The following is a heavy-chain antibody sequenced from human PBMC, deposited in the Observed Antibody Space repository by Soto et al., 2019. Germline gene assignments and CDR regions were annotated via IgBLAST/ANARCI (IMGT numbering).Heavy chain of an antibody. V-gene: IGHV3-21*01. CDR1: GSTFRSFT. CDR2: ISSNSAYI. D-gene: IGHD6-13*01. J-gene: IGHJ5*02. Sequence: PGGSLSLPCPASGSTFRSFTMNWVRQAPGKGLEWVSTISSNSAYIYYTDTLRGRFTISRDKAKNTLHLQMNSLRAEDTAVYYCTRDASRDSSARGWFDPWGPGTLVTVSS. CDR3: TRDASRDSSARGWFDP.